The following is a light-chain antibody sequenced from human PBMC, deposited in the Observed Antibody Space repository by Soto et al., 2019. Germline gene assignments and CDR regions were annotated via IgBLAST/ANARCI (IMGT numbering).Light chain of an antibody. J-gene: IGKJ4*01. V-gene: IGKV3-15*01. Sequence: MVLTQSLDTLSVSPGERATLSCSASQSVSSDSAWYQQKPGQAPRLLIYGASTRATDIPARFSGSGSGTDFTLTISRLEPEDFAVYYCQQYADSPLTFGGGTKVDIK. CDR2: GAS. CDR1: QSVSSD. CDR3: QQYADSPLT.